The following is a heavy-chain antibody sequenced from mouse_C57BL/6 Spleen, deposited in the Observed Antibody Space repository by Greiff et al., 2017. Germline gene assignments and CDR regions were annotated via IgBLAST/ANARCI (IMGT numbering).Heavy chain of an antibody. CDR1: GYSFTSYY. D-gene: IGHD1-1*01. CDR3: ARSGYYGSHWYFDV. J-gene: IGHJ1*03. V-gene: IGHV1-66*01. Sequence: QVQLQQSGPELVKPGASVKISCKASGYSFTSYYIHWVKQRPGQGLEWIGWIYPGSGNTKYNEKFKGKATLTADTSSSTAYMQLSSLTSEDSAVYYCARSGYYGSHWYFDVWGTGTTVTVSS. CDR2: IYPGSGNT.